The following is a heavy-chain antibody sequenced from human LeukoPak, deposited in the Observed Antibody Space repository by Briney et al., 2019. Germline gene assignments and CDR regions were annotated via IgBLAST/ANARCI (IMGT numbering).Heavy chain of an antibody. D-gene: IGHD3-22*01. CDR1: GYTFTSYY. Sequence: ASVKVSCKASGYTFTSYYMHWVRQAPGQGLEWMGIINPSGGSTSYVQKFQGRVTMTRDMSTSTVYMELSSLKASDTAMYYCARHALHFDNSKYYFDYWGQGTLVTVSS. J-gene: IGHJ4*02. V-gene: IGHV1-46*01. CDR3: ARHALHFDNSKYYFDY. CDR2: INPSGGST.